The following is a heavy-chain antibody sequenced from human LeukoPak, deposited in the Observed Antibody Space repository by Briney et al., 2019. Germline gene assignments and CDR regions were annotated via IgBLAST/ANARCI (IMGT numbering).Heavy chain of an antibody. V-gene: IGHV4-59*01. CDR3: ARGTSSQLWFVY. J-gene: IGHJ4*02. D-gene: IGHD3-10*01. CDR1: GGSISSYY. CDR2: IYYSGNT. Sequence: SETLSLTCTVSGGSISSYYWSWIRQPPGKGLEWFGYIYYSGNTNYNPSLKGRVTISVDTSKNQFSLELSSVTAVDTAVYYCARGTSSQLWFVYWGQGTLVTVSS.